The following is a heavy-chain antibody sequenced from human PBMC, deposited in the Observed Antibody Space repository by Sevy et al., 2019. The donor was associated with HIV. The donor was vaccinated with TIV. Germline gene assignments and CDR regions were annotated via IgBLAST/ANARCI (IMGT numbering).Heavy chain of an antibody. V-gene: IGHV4-34*01. D-gene: IGHD1-26*01. Sequence: SETLSLTCAVYGGSFSGYYWSWIRQPPGKGLEWIGEINHSGSTNYNPSLKSRVTISVDTSKNQFSLKLSSVTAADTAVYYWAGASGSYTGGFDYWGQGTLVTVSS. J-gene: IGHJ4*02. CDR3: AGASGSYTGGFDY. CDR1: GGSFSGYY. CDR2: INHSGST.